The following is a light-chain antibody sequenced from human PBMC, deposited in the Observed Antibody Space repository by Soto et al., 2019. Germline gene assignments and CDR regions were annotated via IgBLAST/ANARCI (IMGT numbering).Light chain of an antibody. J-gene: IGLJ1*01. CDR2: EVN. CDR3: YSYTSSSTRV. V-gene: IGLV2-14*01. Sequence: QSALTQPASVSGSPGQSITISCSGTNSDIGDYNYVSWYQQHPGKAPKLMIYEVNNRPSGVSNRFSGSKSGNTASLTISGLQAEDEADYYCYSYTSSSTRVFGTGTKLTVL. CDR1: NSDIGDYNY.